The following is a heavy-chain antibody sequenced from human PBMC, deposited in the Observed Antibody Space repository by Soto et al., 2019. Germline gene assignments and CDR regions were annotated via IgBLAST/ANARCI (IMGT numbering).Heavy chain of an antibody. CDR3: AKALLESYDAFDI. D-gene: IGHD3-3*01. J-gene: IGHJ3*02. CDR2: ISGSGGST. Sequence: GGSLSLSCAASGVTCSSYSMSWVRQVPGKGLEWVSAISGSGGSTYYADSVKGRFTISRDNSKNTLYLQMNSLRAEDTAVYYCAKALLESYDAFDIWGQGTMVTVSS. CDR1: GVTCSSYS. V-gene: IGHV3-23*01.